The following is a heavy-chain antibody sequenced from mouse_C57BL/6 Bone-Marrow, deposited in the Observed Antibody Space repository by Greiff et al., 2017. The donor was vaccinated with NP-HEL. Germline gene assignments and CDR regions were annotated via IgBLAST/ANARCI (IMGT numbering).Heavy chain of an antibody. J-gene: IGHJ4*01. D-gene: IGHD2-4*01. CDR3: ARQGDRIYYDYRMDY. CDR2: IWSDGST. V-gene: IGHV2-6-1*01. Sequence: QVQLKQSGPGLVAPSQSLSITCTVSGFSLTSYGVHWVRQPPGKGLEWLVVIWSDGSTTYNSALKSRLSISKDNSKSQVFLKMNSLQTDYTAMYYCARQGDRIYYDYRMDYWGQGTSVTVSS. CDR1: GFSLTSYG.